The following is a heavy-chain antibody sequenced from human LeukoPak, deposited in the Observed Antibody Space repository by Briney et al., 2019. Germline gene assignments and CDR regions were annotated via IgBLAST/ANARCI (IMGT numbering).Heavy chain of an antibody. D-gene: IGHD2-21*01. CDR3: ATSMAQDVDAFHI. Sequence: SETLSLTCTVSGGSISSSSYYWGWIRQPPGKGLEWIGEINHSGSTNYNPSLKSRVTISVDTSKNQFSLKLSSVTAADTAMFYCATSMAQDVDAFHIWGQGTMVTVSS. V-gene: IGHV4-39*07. CDR1: GGSISSSSYY. J-gene: IGHJ3*02. CDR2: INHSGST.